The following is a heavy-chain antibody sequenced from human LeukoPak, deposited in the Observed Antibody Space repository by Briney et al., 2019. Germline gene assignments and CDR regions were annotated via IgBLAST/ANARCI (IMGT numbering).Heavy chain of an antibody. CDR1: GYSISSGYY. J-gene: IGHJ4*02. CDR3: ARAPEGDVVVVVAAEYYFDY. V-gene: IGHV4-38-2*02. D-gene: IGHD2-15*01. CDR2: IYHSGST. Sequence: SETLSLTCTVSGYSISSGYYWGWIRQPPGKGLEWIGSIYHSGSTYYNPSLKSRVTISVDTSKNQFSLKLSSVTAADTAVYYCARAPEGDVVVVVAAEYYFDYWGQGTLVTVSS.